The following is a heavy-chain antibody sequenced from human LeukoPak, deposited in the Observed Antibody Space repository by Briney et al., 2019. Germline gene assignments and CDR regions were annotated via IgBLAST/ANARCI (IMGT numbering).Heavy chain of an antibody. J-gene: IGHJ6*02. D-gene: IGHD6-13*01. Sequence: SVKVSCKASGGTFSSYAISWVGQAPGQGLEWMGRIIPILGIANYAQKFQGRVTITADKSTSTAYMELSSLRSEDTAVYYCARVAAAGTDYYYGMDVWGQGTTVTVSS. CDR3: ARVAAAGTDYYYGMDV. CDR2: IIPILGIA. CDR1: GGTFSSYA. V-gene: IGHV1-69*04.